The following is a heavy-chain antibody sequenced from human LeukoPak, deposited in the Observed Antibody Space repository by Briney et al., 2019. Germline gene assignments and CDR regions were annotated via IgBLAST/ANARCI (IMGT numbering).Heavy chain of an antibody. D-gene: IGHD6-6*01. V-gene: IGHV1-8*03. CDR1: GYTFTSYD. CDR2: MNPNSGNT. Sequence: GASVKVSCKASGYTFTSYDINWVRQATGQGLEWMGWMNPNSGNTGYAQKFQGRVTITRNTSISTAYMELSSLRSEDTAVYYCARGGSYSSWKLRFDPWGQGTLVTVSS. CDR3: ARGGSYSSWKLRFDP. J-gene: IGHJ5*02.